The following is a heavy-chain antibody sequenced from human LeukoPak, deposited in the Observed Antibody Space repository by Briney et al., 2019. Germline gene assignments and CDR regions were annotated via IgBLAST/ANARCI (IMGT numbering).Heavy chain of an antibody. Sequence: PGGSLRLSCVASGFTFSDFSMSWIRQAPVKGLEWVSYISNSGSTIYYADSVKGRFTISRDSANNSLYLHMNSLRAEDTAVYYCVRTRLWFGELFHFDFWGQGTLVTVSS. V-gene: IGHV3-11*04. CDR2: ISNSGSTI. J-gene: IGHJ4*02. CDR3: VRTRLWFGELFHFDF. D-gene: IGHD3-10*01. CDR1: GFTFSDFS.